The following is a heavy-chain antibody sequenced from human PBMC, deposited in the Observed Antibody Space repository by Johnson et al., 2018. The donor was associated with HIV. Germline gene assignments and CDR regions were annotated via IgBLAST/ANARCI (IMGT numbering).Heavy chain of an antibody. D-gene: IGHD6-6*01. CDR3: ARDGYSSSSFGAFDI. Sequence: VQLVESGGGLVQPGGSLRLSCAASGFTVRSNYMSWVRQAPGKGLAWVSVIYSGGSTYYADSVKGRFTISRDNSKNTLYLQMNSLRAEDTAVYYCARDGYSSSSFGAFDIWGQGTMVTVSS. CDR2: IYSGGST. CDR1: GFTVRSNY. J-gene: IGHJ3*02. V-gene: IGHV3-66*01.